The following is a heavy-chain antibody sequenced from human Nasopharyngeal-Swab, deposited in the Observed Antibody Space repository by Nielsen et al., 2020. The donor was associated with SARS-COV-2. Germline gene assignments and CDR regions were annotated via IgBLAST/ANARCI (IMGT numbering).Heavy chain of an antibody. V-gene: IGHV3-30-3*01. CDR1: GFTFSSYA. Sequence: GGSLRLSCAASGFTFSSYAMHWVRQATGKGLEWVAVISYDGSNKYYADSVKGRFTISRDNSKNTLYLQMNSLRAEDTAVYYCARARGSSGYYYDYYYYMDVWGKGTTVTVSS. CDR2: ISYDGSNK. CDR3: ARARGSSGYYYDYYYYMDV. J-gene: IGHJ6*03. D-gene: IGHD3-22*01.